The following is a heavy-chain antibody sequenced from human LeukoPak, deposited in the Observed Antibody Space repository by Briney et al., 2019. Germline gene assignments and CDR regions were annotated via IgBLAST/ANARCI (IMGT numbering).Heavy chain of an antibody. CDR2: IYYSGST. CDR3: AIGLEVEMARYYFDY. Sequence: SSETLSLTCTVSGGSISSYYWSWIRQPPGKGLEWIGYIYYSGSTYYNPSLKSRVTISVDTSKNQFSLKLSSVTAADTAVYYCAIGLEVEMARYYFDYWGQGTLVTVSS. D-gene: IGHD5-24*01. CDR1: GGSISSYY. V-gene: IGHV4-59*08. J-gene: IGHJ4*02.